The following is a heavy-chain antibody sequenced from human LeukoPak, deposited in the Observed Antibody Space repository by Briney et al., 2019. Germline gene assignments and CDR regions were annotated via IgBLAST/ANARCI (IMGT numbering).Heavy chain of an antibody. CDR3: ARALSGYYDN. CDR2: INTDGSST. V-gene: IGHV3-74*01. D-gene: IGHD5-12*01. J-gene: IGHJ4*02. Sequence: GGSLRLSCAASGFTFNNYWMHWVRQAPGKGLVWVSRINTDGSSTTYADSVKGRFTIYRDNAKNTLYLQMNNLRAEDTAVYYCARALSGYYDNWGQGTLVTVSS. CDR1: GFTFNNYW.